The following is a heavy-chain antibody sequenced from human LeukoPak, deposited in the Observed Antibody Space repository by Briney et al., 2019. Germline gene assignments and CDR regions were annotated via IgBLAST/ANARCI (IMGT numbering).Heavy chain of an antibody. CDR3: ARIAYDALDSYYYGMDV. CDR2: ITYSGNA. J-gene: IGHJ6*02. D-gene: IGHD3-3*01. V-gene: IGHV4-31*03. CDR1: GGSISSGGYY. Sequence: SETLSLTCTVSGGSISSGGYYWSWIRQHPGKGLEWIGYITYSGNAYYYPALNSRVTVSLDTSKTQFSLKLSSVTAADTAVYYCARIAYDALDSYYYGMDVWGQGTTVTVSS.